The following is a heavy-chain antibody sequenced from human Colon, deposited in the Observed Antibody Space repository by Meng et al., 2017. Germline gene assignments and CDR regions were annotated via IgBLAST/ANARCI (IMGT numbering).Heavy chain of an antibody. J-gene: IGHJ4*02. Sequence: QVQRTESGPGLVTPSETLSPTCTVPGGSMSSYYWGWIRQPPGKGLEWIGHVLYSESADYNPSLKSRVTISVDPSKNQFSLNLSSVTAADTAVYFCASYNWNKFELWGQGTLVTVSS. V-gene: IGHV4-59*01. CDR1: GGSMSSYY. CDR2: VLYSESA. CDR3: ASYNWNKFEL. D-gene: IGHD1-20*01.